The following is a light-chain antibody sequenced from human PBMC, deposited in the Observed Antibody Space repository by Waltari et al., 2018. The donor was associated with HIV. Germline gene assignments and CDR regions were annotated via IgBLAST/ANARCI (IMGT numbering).Light chain of an antibody. Sequence: QAVVTQEPSLTVSPGGTVTLTCGSSTCAVTSGHSPYWFQQRPGQAPRTLIHDTSNKHSWTPARFSGSLLGGKAALTLSGAQPEDEAEYYCLLSYGGPRVFGGGTKLTVL. J-gene: IGLJ2*01. CDR3: LLSYGGPRV. V-gene: IGLV7-46*01. CDR1: TCAVTSGHS. CDR2: DTS.